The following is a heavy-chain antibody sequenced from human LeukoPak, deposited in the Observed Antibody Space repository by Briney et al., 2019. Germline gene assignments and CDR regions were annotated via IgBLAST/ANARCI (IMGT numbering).Heavy chain of an antibody. CDR3: TSELSPGNGYYYMDV. Sequence: GGSLRLSCAASGFTFDDYGMSWVRQAPRKGLEWVSGTNWNGGSTGYADSVKGRFTISRDNAKNSLYLQVNSLRAKDTSLYYCTSELSPGNGYYYMDVCGKGTTVTVSS. J-gene: IGHJ6*03. D-gene: IGHD2-8*01. CDR1: GFTFDDYG. CDR2: TNWNGGST. V-gene: IGHV3-20*04.